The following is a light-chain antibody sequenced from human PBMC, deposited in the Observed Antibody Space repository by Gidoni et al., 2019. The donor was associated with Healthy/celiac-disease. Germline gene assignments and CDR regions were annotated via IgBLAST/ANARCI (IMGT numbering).Light chain of an antibody. CDR1: QSVLYSSNNKNY. J-gene: IGKJ4*01. CDR3: QQCYRTPPT. CDR2: WAS. V-gene: IGKV4-1*01. Sequence: DIVMRKSPDSLAVSLGERATVNCKSSQSVLYSSNNKNYFAWYQHKPGQPPKLLIYWASTRESGVPDRFSGSGSGTDFTLTISSLQAEDVAVYYCQQCYRTPPTFGGGTKVEIK.